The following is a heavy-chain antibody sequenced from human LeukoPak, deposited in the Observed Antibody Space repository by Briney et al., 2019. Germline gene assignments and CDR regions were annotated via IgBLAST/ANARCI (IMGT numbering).Heavy chain of an antibody. D-gene: IGHD3-9*01. CDR1: GFTFSRYA. J-gene: IGHJ3*02. V-gene: IGHV3-64D*06. CDR3: VKSAGFDWLSPLDAFDI. Sequence: PGGSLRLSCSASGFTFSRYAMHWVRQAPGKGLEYVSAISSSGGSTYYADSVKGRFTISRDNSKDTLYLQMSSLRAEDTTVYYCVKSAGFDWLSPLDAFDIWGQGTTVTVSS. CDR2: ISSSGGST.